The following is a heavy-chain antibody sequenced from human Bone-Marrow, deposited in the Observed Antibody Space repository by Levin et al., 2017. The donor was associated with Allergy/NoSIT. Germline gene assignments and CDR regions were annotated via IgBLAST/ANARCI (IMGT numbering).Heavy chain of an antibody. CDR1: GFTFSSYW. CDR2: IKQDGSEK. V-gene: IGHV3-7*01. Sequence: GESLKISCAASGFTFSSYWMSWVRQAPGKGLEWVANIKQDGSEKYYVDSVKGRFTISRDNAKNSLYLQMNSLRAEDTAVYYCARDNGYSSSWYYFDYWGQGTLVTVSS. D-gene: IGHD6-13*01. CDR3: ARDNGYSSSWYYFDY. J-gene: IGHJ4*02.